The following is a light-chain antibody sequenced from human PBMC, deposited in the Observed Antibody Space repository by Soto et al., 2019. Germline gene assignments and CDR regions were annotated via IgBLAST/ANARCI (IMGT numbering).Light chain of an antibody. CDR2: KAS. CDR1: QNINSW. J-gene: IGKJ1*01. V-gene: IGKV1-5*03. Sequence: DIQMTQSPSTLSASVGDRVTITCRATQNINSWLAWYQQKPGKAPKLLIYKASSLESGVPSRFSGSGSGTEFTLTISSLQPDDFATYYCQQYATYGTFGQGTKVEIK. CDR3: QQYATYGT.